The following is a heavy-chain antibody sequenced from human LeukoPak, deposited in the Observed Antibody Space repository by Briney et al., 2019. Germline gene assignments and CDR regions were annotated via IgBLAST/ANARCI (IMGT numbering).Heavy chain of an antibody. D-gene: IGHD3-22*01. J-gene: IGHJ4*02. Sequence: GGSLRLSCAVSGITLSNYGMSWVRQAPGKGLEWVAGISDSGGRTDYADSVKVRLTISRDNPKNTLYLQMNSLRAEDTAVYFCAKRGVVIRVILVGFHKEAYYFDSWGQGALVAVSS. CDR3: AKRGVVIRVILVGFHKEAYYFDS. V-gene: IGHV3-23*01. CDR1: GITLSNYG. CDR2: ISDSGGRT.